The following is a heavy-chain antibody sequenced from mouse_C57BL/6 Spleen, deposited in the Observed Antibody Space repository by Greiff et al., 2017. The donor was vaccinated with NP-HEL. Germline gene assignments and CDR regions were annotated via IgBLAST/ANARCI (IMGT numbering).Heavy chain of an antibody. D-gene: IGHD2-4*01. Sequence: VQLQQSGPEVVKPGASVKISCKASGYAFSSSWMNWVKQRPGKGLEWIGRIYPGDGDTNYNGKFKGKATLTADKSSSTAYMQLSSLTSEDSAVYFCAREVYDYDEEDNFDYWGQGTTLTVSS. CDR2: IYPGDGDT. CDR3: AREVYDYDEEDNFDY. CDR1: GYAFSSSW. V-gene: IGHV1-82*01. J-gene: IGHJ2*01.